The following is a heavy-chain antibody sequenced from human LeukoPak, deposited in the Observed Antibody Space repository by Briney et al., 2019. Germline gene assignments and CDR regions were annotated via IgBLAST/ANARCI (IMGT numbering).Heavy chain of an antibody. CDR3: ARDPQFVAARFNWFDP. D-gene: IGHD5-18*01. CDR2: INHRGST. J-gene: IGHJ5*02. V-gene: IGHV4-34*01. Sequence: NPSETLSLTCAVYGGSFSGYYGSWIRQPPGKGLGWGGEINHRGSTNYNPSLKSRVTISVDTSTNPFSLKLSSVTAADTAVYYCARDPQFVAARFNWFDPWGQGTLVTVSS. CDR1: GGSFSGYY.